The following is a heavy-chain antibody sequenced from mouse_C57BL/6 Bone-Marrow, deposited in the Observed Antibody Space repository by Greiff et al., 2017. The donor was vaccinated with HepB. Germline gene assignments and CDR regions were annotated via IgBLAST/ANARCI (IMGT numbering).Heavy chain of an antibody. Sequence: LQESGSELRSPGSSVKLSCKDFDSEVFPIAYMSWVRQKPGHGFEWIGGILPSIGRTIYGEKFEDKATLDADTLSNTAYLELNSLTSEDSAIYYCARTAYYSNYFDVWGTGTTVTVSS. CDR1: DSEVFPIAY. J-gene: IGHJ1*03. CDR2: ILPSIGRT. D-gene: IGHD2-5*01. CDR3: ARTAYYSNYFDV. V-gene: IGHV15-2*01.